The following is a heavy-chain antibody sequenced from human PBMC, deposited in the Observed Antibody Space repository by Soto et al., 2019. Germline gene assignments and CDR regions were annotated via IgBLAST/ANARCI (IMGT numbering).Heavy chain of an antibody. D-gene: IGHD2-2*01. Sequence: EVQLVESGGGLVQPGGSLRLSCAASRFTVSSNYMSWVRQAPGKGLEWVSVIYSGGSTYYADSVKGRFTISRDNSKNTLYLQMNSLRAEDTAVYYCARDVLGDCSSTSCYHYYYMDVWGKGTTVTVSS. V-gene: IGHV3-66*01. CDR2: IYSGGST. CDR1: RFTVSSNY. J-gene: IGHJ6*03. CDR3: ARDVLGDCSSTSCYHYYYMDV.